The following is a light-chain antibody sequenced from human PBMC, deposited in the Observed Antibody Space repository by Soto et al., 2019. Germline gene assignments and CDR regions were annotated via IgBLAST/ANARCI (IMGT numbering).Light chain of an antibody. V-gene: IGLV1-44*01. J-gene: IGLJ1*01. CDR1: SSNIGSNT. Sequence: QSLLAQPPSASGTPGQRVNISCSGSSSNIGSNTVNWYQQLPGPAPKLLIYSNNQRPSGVPDRFSGSKSGTSASLAISGLQSEDEAYYYCAAWDDSLNGYVFGNGTKLTV. CDR3: AAWDDSLNGYV. CDR2: SNN.